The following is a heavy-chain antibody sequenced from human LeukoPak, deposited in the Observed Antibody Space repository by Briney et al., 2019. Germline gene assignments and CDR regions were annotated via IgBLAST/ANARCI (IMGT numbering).Heavy chain of an antibody. V-gene: IGHV3-23*01. D-gene: IGHD5-12*01. Sequence: GGSLRLSCAASGFTFSSYAMSWVRQAPGKGLGWVSAISGNAGSTYYADSVKGRFTISRDNPKNTLYLQMNSLRAEDTAIYYCAKDQNMVATAPFDCWGQGTLVTVSS. CDR1: GFTFSSYA. CDR3: AKDQNMVATAPFDC. J-gene: IGHJ4*02. CDR2: ISGNAGST.